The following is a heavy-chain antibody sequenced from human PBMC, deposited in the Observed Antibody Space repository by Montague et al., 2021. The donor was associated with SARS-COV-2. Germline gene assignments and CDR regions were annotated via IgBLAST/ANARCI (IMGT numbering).Heavy chain of an antibody. J-gene: IGHJ5*02. CDR1: GGSISNGSYL. CDR2: IFPGGST. Sequence: TLSLTCSVSGGSISNGSYLWSWIRQPPGKGLEWIGYIFPGGSTYYNASLQSRVTISIDNSKNQLSLRLTSITAADTAVYYCARGGANFGDYTCFDHWGQGTLVTVSA. D-gene: IGHD4/OR15-4a*01. V-gene: IGHV4-30-2*01. CDR3: ARGGANFGDYTCFDH.